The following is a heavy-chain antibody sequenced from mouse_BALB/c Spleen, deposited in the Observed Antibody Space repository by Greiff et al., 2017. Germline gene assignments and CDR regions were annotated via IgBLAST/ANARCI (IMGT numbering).Heavy chain of an antibody. Sequence: EVKLVESGPGLVKPSQSLSLTCTVTGYSITSDYAWNWIRQFPGNKLEWMGYISYSGSTSYNPSLKSRISITRDTSKNQFFLQLNSVTTEDTATYYCARRGYYGSSFDYWGQGTTLTVSS. CDR3: ARRGYYGSSFDY. D-gene: IGHD1-1*01. CDR2: ISYSGST. CDR1: GYSITSDYA. J-gene: IGHJ2*01. V-gene: IGHV3-2*02.